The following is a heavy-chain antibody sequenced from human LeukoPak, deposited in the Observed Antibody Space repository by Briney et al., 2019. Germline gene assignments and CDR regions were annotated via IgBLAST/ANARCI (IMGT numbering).Heavy chain of an antibody. CDR3: ARTALPRGWFDP. D-gene: IGHD3-10*01. CDR1: GGSISSGGYS. CDR2: IYHSGST. V-gene: IGHV4-30-2*01. Sequence: KTSQTLSLTCAVPGGSISSGGYSWSWIRQPPGKGLEWIGYIYHSGSTYYNPSLKSRVTISVDRSKNQFSLKLSSVTAADTAVYYCARTALPRGWFDPWGQGTLVTVSS. J-gene: IGHJ5*02.